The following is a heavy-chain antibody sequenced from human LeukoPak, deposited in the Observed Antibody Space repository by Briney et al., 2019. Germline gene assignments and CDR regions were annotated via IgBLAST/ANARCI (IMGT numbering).Heavy chain of an antibody. D-gene: IGHD6-19*01. CDR3: AKQDFSSGWS. Sequence: PGGSLRLSCAASGFSFKFYYMSWVRQAPGKGLEWVSAISLAGNSTYYADAVKGRFTISRDNSKNILFLQMDRLRVEDTAIYYCAKQDFSSGWSWGQGTLVTVSS. V-gene: IGHV3-23*01. CDR1: GFSFKFYY. J-gene: IGHJ4*02. CDR2: ISLAGNST.